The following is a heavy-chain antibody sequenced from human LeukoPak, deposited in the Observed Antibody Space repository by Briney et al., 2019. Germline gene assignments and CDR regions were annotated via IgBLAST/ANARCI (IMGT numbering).Heavy chain of an antibody. CDR3: AKEPASGSCFDY. CDR1: GYTSTSYS. CDR2: ISGSGTST. Sequence: GGSLRPSCTVSGYTSTSYSMSWVRQPPGKGLEWVSGISGSGTSTYYADSVKGRFTISRDNSKNTLYLQMNSLRAEDTALYYCAKEPASGSCFDYWGQGTLVTVSS. D-gene: IGHD3-10*01. J-gene: IGHJ4*02. V-gene: IGHV3-23*01.